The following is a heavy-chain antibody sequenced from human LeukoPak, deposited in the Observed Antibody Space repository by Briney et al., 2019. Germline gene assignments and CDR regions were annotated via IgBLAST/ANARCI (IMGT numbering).Heavy chain of an antibody. CDR3: ASDLIAAGGSTLGS. J-gene: IGHJ5*02. V-gene: IGHV4-39*02. Sequence: SETLSLTRTVSGGSFTTSGYYWGWIRQPPGKGLEWIGCLSYSGSTYYNPSLKGRVTISLDTSKNHFSLNLTSVTAADTAVYYCASDLIAAGGSTLGSWGQGTLVTVSS. CDR2: LSYSGST. D-gene: IGHD6-13*01. CDR1: GGSFTTSGYY.